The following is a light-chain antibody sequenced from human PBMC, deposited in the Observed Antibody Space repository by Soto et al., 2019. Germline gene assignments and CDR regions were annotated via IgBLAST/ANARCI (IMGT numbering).Light chain of an antibody. CDR1: SSDVGGYNY. CDR3: SSFAGDTKVV. V-gene: IGLV2-8*01. Sequence: QSALTQPPSASGSPGQSVTISCTGTSSDVGGYNYVSWYQQHPGKAPKLMISEVSKRPSGVPDRFSASKSGNTAPLTVTERQAEEEADYYCSSFAGDTKVVFAGGTALTVL. J-gene: IGLJ2*01. CDR2: EVS.